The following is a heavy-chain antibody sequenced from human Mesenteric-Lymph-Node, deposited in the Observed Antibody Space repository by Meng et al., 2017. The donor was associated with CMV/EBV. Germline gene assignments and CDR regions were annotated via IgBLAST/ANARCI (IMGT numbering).Heavy chain of an antibody. CDR3: ARVGRDDY. Sequence: GESLKISCAASGYTFSSSSMNWVRQAPGKGLEWVSSISSTSAYIFYAGSVKGRFTISRDNSKNTLYLQMNSLRAEDTAVYYCARVGRDDYWGQGTLVTVSS. CDR2: ISSTSAYI. D-gene: IGHD1-26*01. CDR1: GYTFSSSS. J-gene: IGHJ4*02. V-gene: IGHV3-21*01.